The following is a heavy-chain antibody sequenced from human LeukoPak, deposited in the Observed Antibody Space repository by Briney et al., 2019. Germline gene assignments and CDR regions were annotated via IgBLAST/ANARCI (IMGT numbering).Heavy chain of an antibody. J-gene: IGHJ6*03. V-gene: IGHV1-46*01. CDR2: INPSGGST. CDR1: GYTFTSYY. Sequence: GASVKVSCKASGYTFTSYYMHWVRQAPGQGLEWMGIINPSGGSTSYAQKFQGRVTMTEDTSTDTAYMELSSLRSEDTAVYYCARGYSSSRWNYYYYMDVWGKGTTVTVSS. CDR3: ARGYSSSRWNYYYYMDV. D-gene: IGHD6-13*01.